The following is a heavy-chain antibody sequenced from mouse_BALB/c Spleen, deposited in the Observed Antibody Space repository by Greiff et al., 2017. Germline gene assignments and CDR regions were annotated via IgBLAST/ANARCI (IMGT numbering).Heavy chain of an antibody. CDR1: GFSLTSYG. V-gene: IGHV2-5-1*01. D-gene: IGHD4-1*01. J-gene: IGHJ4*01. CDR2: IWRGGST. CDR3: AKRGANWAYAMDY. Sequence: VQLVESGPSLVQPSQSLSITCTVSGFSLTSYGVHWVRQSPGKGLEWLGVIWRGGSTDYNAAFMSRLSITKDNSKSQVFFKMNSLQADDTAIYYCAKRGANWAYAMDYWGQGTSVTVSS.